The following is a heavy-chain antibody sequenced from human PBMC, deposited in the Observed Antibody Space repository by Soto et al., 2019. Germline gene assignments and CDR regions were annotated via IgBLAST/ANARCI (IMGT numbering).Heavy chain of an antibody. Sequence: EVQLVESGGGLVQPGGSLRLSCAASGFTFSSYWMSWVRQAPGKGLEWVANIKQDGSEKYYLDSVKGRFTISRDNAKNSLYLQMNSLRAEDTAVYYCARDSGGDIAAPVGLYFDLWGRGTLVTVSS. CDR1: GFTFSSYW. CDR3: ARDSGGDIAAPVGLYFDL. V-gene: IGHV3-7*01. J-gene: IGHJ2*01. D-gene: IGHD6-6*01. CDR2: IKQDGSEK.